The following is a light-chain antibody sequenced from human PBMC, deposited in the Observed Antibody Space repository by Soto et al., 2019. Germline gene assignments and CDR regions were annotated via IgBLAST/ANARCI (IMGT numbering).Light chain of an antibody. CDR3: QQYGTAPWT. Sequence: IVMTQSPATLSVSPGERATLSCRASQNIYSNIAWYQQRPGQAPRLLIYRASTRAPGVPARFSGSGSGTEFTLTISSLQSEDFAVYYCQQYGTAPWTFGQGTKVEIK. V-gene: IGKV3-15*01. CDR2: RAS. CDR1: QNIYSN. J-gene: IGKJ1*01.